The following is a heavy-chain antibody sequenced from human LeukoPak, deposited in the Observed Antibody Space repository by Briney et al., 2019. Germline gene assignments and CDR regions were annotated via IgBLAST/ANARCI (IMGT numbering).Heavy chain of an antibody. V-gene: IGHV3-23*01. CDR2: ISGSGDST. J-gene: IGHJ1*01. CDR1: GFTFSSSA. CDR3: AKDRVSSSSWYLFQH. Sequence: HPGGSLRLSCAASGFTFSSSAMSWVRQAPGKGLEWVSSISGSGDSTYYADSVKGRFTISRDNSKNTLYLQMNSLRAEDTAVYYCAKDRVSSSSWYLFQHWGQGTLVTVSS. D-gene: IGHD6-13*01.